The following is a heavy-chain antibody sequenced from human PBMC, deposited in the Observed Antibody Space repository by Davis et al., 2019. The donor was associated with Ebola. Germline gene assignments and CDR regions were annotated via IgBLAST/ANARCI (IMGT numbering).Heavy chain of an antibody. CDR2: ISWNSGSI. CDR3: VKTRSNWWNDALEI. J-gene: IGHJ3*02. CDR1: GFTFDDYA. V-gene: IGHV3-9*01. Sequence: LSLTCAASGFTFDDYAMHWVRQAPGKGLEWVSGISWNSGSIGYADSVKGRFTISRDNAKNSLYLQMNSLRAEDTAVYYCVKTRSNWWNDALEIWGRGTMVIVSS. D-gene: IGHD2-8*02.